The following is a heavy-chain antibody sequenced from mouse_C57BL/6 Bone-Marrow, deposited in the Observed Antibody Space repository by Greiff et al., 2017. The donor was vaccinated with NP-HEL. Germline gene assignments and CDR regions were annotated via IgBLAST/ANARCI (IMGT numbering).Heavy chain of an antibody. CDR3: ARRGSSSLYFDV. V-gene: IGHV1-26*01. CDR1: GYTFTDYY. Sequence: EVQLQQSGPELVKPGASVNISCKASGYTFTDYYMNWVKQSHGKSLEWIGDINPNNGGTSYNQKFKGNATLTVDKSSSTAYMELRSLTSENAAVYYCARRGSSSLYFDVWGKGTTVTVSS. CDR2: INPNNGGT. J-gene: IGHJ1*03. D-gene: IGHD1-1*01.